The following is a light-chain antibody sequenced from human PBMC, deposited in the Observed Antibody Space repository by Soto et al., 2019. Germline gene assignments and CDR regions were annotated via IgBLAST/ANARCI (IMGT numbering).Light chain of an antibody. Sequence: IGLTQSPATLSVSPGERSPISFRSSQSVSSYLAWYQHKPGQAPRLLIFDASQRATGIPARFRGSGSGTDFTLSISSLEPEDFAVYYCHQRTDRPPWTFGQGTKVDTK. J-gene: IGKJ1*01. CDR2: DAS. V-gene: IGKV3-11*01. CDR3: HQRTDRPPWT. CDR1: QSVSSY.